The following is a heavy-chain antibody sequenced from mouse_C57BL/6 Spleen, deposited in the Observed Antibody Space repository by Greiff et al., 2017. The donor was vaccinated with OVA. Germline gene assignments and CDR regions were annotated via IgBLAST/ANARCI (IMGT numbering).Heavy chain of an antibody. V-gene: IGHV1-66*01. D-gene: IGHD1-1*01. Sequence: QVHVKQSGPELVKPGASVKISCKASGYSFTSYYIHWVKQRPGQGLEWIGWIYPGSGNTKYNEKFKGKATLTADTSSSTAYMQLSSLTSEDSAVYYCAKEKYYYGSSYWGQGTTLTVSS. CDR3: AKEKYYYGSSY. CDR2: IYPGSGNT. CDR1: GYSFTSYY. J-gene: IGHJ2*01.